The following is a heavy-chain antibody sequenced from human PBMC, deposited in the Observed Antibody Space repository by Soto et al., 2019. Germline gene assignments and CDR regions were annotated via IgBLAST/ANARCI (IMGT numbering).Heavy chain of an antibody. CDR2: ISYDGSNK. J-gene: IGHJ6*02. CDR1: GFTFSSYA. Sequence: GGSLRLSCAASGFTFSSYAMHWVRQAPGKGLEWVAVISYDGSNKYYADSVKGRFTISRDNSKNTLYLQMNSLRAEDTAVYYCARATGGRQKDIVVPATYYYGMDVWGQGTTVTVSS. D-gene: IGHD2-2*01. V-gene: IGHV3-30-3*01. CDR3: ARATGGRQKDIVVPATYYYGMDV.